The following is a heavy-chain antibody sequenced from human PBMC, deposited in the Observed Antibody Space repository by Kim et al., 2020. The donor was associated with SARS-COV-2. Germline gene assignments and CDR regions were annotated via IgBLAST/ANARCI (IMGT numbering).Heavy chain of an antibody. D-gene: IGHD1-26*01. Sequence: TNHNPSHKRRVNRSGDTSKNQFSLKRNSVTAADTAVYYCARDLSWSGAYDPWGQGTLVTVSS. CDR3: ARDLSWSGAYDP. CDR2: T. V-gene: IGHV4-59*01. J-gene: IGHJ5*02.